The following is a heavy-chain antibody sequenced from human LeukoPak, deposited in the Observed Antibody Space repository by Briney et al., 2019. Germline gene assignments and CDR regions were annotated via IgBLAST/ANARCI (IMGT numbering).Heavy chain of an antibody. V-gene: IGHV4-4*07. CDR1: ADSMISYH. CDR2: IYSTGST. J-gene: IGHJ3*02. D-gene: IGHD1-1*01. Sequence: SETLSLTCSVSADSMISYHWSWIRQSAGKGLEWIGRIYSTGSTDYNPSLMSRVTMSVDTAKKQFSLKLRSVTAADTAIYYCARAEGTVNVFDIWGQGTKVTVSS. CDR3: ARAEGTVNVFDI.